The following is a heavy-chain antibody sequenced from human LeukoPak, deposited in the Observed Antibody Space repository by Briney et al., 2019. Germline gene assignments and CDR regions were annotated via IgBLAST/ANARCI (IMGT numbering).Heavy chain of an antibody. V-gene: IGHV3-30*03. J-gene: IGHJ4*02. CDR3: AREGGSSSWYNLNDY. D-gene: IGHD6-13*01. Sequence: PGKSLRLSCAASGFTFNSYDMHWVRQAPGKGLEWVALISYDGSNKYYADSVKGRFTISRDNSKNTLYLQMNSLRAEDTAVYYCAREGGSSSWYNLNDYWGQGTLVTVSS. CDR2: ISYDGSNK. CDR1: GFTFNSYD.